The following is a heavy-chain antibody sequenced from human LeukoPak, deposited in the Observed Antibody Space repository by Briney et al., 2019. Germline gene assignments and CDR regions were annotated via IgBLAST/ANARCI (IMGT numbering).Heavy chain of an antibody. J-gene: IGHJ3*02. CDR1: GFTFSSYA. CDR3: ARDGAVAGFNI. CDR2: ISSSSSYI. V-gene: IGHV3-21*01. Sequence: GGSLRLSCAASGFTFSSYAMNWVRQAPGKGLEWVSSISSSSSYIYYADSVKGRFTISRDNAKNSLYLQMNSLRAEDTAVYYCARDGAVAGFNIWGQGTMVTVSS. D-gene: IGHD6-19*01.